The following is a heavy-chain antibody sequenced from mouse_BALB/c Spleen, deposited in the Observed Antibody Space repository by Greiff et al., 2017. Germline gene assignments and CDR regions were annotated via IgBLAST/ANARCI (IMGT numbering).Heavy chain of an antibody. CDR1: GFDFSRYW. CDR2: INPGSSTI. J-gene: IGHJ4*01. V-gene: IGHV4-2*02. CDR3: ARKPVSTNAMDY. Sequence: EVKVEESGGGLVQPGGSLNLSCAASGFDFSRYWMSWARQAPGKGQEWIGEINPGSSTINYTPSLKDKFIISRDNAKNTLYLQMSKVRSEDTALYYCARKPVSTNAMDYWGQGTSVTVSS. D-gene: IGHD2-1*01.